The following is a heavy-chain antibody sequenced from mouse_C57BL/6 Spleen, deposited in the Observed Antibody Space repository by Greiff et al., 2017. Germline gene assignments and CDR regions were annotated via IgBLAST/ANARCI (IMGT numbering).Heavy chain of an antibody. CDR1: GFTFSDYY. Sequence: EVQLQESEGGLVQPGSSMKLSCTASGFTFSDYYMAWVRQVPEKGLEWVANINYDGSSTYYLDSLKSRFIISRDNAKNILYLQMSSLKSEDTATYYCARDRGYYYGSSLGAYWGQGTLVTVSA. D-gene: IGHD1-1*01. V-gene: IGHV5-16*01. CDR2: INYDGSST. CDR3: ARDRGYYYGSSLGAY. J-gene: IGHJ3*01.